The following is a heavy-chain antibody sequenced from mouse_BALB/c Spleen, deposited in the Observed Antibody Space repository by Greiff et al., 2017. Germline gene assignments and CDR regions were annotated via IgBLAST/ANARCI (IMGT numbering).Heavy chain of an antibody. J-gene: IGHJ2*01. Sequence: VKLMESGAELAKPGASVKMSCKASGYTFTSYWMHWVKQRPGQGLEWIGYINPSTGYTEYNQKFKDKATLTADKSSSTAYMQLSSLTSEDSAVYYCARWGTTVVATDYWGQGTTRTVSS. CDR3: ARWGTTVVATDY. V-gene: IGHV1-7*01. D-gene: IGHD1-1*01. CDR2: INPSTGYT. CDR1: GYTFTSYW.